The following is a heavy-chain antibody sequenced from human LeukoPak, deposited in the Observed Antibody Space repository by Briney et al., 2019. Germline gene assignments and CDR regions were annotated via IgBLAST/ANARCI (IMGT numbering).Heavy chain of an antibody. CDR1: GDSVSSNIAA. V-gene: IGHV6-1*01. CDR2: TFYRSKWYN. D-gene: IGHD6-19*01. J-gene: IGHJ3*02. CDR3: AREKEQGLAYDAFDI. Sequence: SQTLSVTCAISGDSVSSNIAAWKWIRLSPWGGLEWLGRTFYRSKWYNDYAASVKSRITINPDTSKNQFSLQLNSVTPEDTAVYYCAREKEQGLAYDAFDIWGQGRMVTVSS.